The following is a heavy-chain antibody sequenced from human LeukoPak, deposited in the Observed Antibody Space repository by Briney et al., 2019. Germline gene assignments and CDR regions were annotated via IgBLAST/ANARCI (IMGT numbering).Heavy chain of an antibody. CDR3: ARADIVVVVADGGGWFDP. CDR1: GYTFTSYY. J-gene: IGHJ5*02. Sequence: GASVKLSCKASGYTFTSYYMHWVRQAPGQGLEWMGIINPSGGSTSYAQKFQGRVTMTRDTSTSTVYMELSSLRSEDTAVYYCARADIVVVVADGGGWFDPWGQGTLVTVSS. V-gene: IGHV1-46*01. D-gene: IGHD2-15*01. CDR2: INPSGGST.